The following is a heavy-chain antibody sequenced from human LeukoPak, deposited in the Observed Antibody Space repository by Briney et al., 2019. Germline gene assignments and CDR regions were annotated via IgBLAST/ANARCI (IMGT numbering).Heavy chain of an antibody. D-gene: IGHD1-26*01. Sequence: GGSQRLSCAASGFTFSSYSMNWVRQAPGKGLEWVSSISTSSSSIYYADSVKGRFTVSRDDAKNSMYLQMNSLRAEDTAVYYCASRSGSYLEVDYWGQGTLVTVSS. V-gene: IGHV3-21*01. CDR3: ASRSGSYLEVDY. CDR2: ISTSSSSI. CDR1: GFTFSSYS. J-gene: IGHJ4*02.